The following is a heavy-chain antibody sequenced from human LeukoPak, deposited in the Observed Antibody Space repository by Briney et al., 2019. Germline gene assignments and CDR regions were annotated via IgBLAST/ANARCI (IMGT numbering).Heavy chain of an antibody. CDR1: GYMFNNYY. J-gene: IGHJ4*02. D-gene: IGHD5-18*01. Sequence: ASVKVSCKASGYMFNNYYMHWVRQAPGQRLEWMGIINPSGGSTSYAQKFQGRVTMTRDTSTSTVYMELRSLRSEDTAVYYCARGRGTAMVDDYWGQGTLVTVSS. CDR2: INPSGGST. CDR3: ARGRGTAMVDDY. V-gene: IGHV1-46*02.